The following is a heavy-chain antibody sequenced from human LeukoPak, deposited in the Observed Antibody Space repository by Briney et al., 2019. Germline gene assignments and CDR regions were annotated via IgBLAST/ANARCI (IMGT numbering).Heavy chain of an antibody. CDR3: ARGYLKRDY. D-gene: IGHD1-14*01. Sequence: GGSLRLSCAASGFTFSSYEMNWVRQAPGKGLEWVSYISSSGSTIYYADSVKGRFTISRDNARNSLYLQMNSLRVEDTAVYYCARGYLKRDYWGQGTLVTVSS. CDR2: ISSSGSTI. J-gene: IGHJ4*02. V-gene: IGHV3-48*03. CDR1: GFTFSSYE.